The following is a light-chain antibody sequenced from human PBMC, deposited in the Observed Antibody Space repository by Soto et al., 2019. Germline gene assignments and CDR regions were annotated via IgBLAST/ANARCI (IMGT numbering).Light chain of an antibody. CDR1: QGISSY. CDR3: QQLNSYPL. CDR2: AAS. J-gene: IGKJ3*01. V-gene: IGKV1-9*01. Sequence: IQLTQSPSSLSASVGDRVTITCRASQGISSYLAWYQQKPGKAPSLLIYAASTLQSGVPSRFSGSGSGTDFTLTISNLQPEDFATYYCQQLNSYPLFGPGTKVDIK.